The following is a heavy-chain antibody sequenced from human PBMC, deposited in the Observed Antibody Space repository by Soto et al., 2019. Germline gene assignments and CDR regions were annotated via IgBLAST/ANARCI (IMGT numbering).Heavy chain of an antibody. V-gene: IGHV4-30-2*01. D-gene: IGHD4-17*01. CDR1: CSSISSGGYS. J-gene: IGHJ5*02. CDR3: AREMTAVTATGDWFDP. Sequence: SETLSLRCIVACSSISSGGYSWTWIRQPPGKALEWIGYIYYSGGTNYNPSLKSRVTISMDRSNNQFSLRLNSVTAADTAVYHCAREMTAVTATGDWFDPWGQGNLVTVSS. CDR2: IYYSGGT.